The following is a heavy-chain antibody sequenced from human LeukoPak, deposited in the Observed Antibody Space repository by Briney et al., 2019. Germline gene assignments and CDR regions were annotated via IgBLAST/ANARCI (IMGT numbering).Heavy chain of an antibody. D-gene: IGHD3-3*01. J-gene: IGHJ4*02. CDR3: AAQSGYYDFWGGYTHRADDY. CDR1: GFTFSSYW. CDR2: IKQDGSEK. Sequence: GGSLRLSCAASGFTFSSYWMSWVRQAPGKGLEWVANIKQDGSEKYYVDSVKGRFTISRDNAKNSLYLQMNSLRAEDTAVYYCAAQSGYYDFWGGYTHRADDYGGQGPGVIVSS. V-gene: IGHV3-7*01.